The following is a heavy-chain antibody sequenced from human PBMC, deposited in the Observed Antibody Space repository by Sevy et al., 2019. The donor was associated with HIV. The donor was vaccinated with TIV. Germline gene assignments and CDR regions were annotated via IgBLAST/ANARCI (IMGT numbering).Heavy chain of an antibody. CDR2: INPNTVVT. J-gene: IGHJ4*02. CDR1: GYNFTGYY. V-gene: IGHV1-2*02. CDR3: ARGRVIFDY. Sequence: ASVKVSCEASGYNFTGYYIHWVRQAPGQGLEWMGYINPNTVVTNYPKKFRGRVTVTSDTSIRTVYMQLTNLRSDDTAVYYCARGRVIFDYWGQGTLVTVSS.